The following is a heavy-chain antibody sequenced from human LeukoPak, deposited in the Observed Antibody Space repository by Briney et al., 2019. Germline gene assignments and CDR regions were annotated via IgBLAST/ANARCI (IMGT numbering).Heavy chain of an antibody. J-gene: IGHJ1*01. CDR2: IRYDGSNK. CDR1: GFTFSSYG. CDR3: AKDSTTVTRAAFQH. Sequence: PGGSLRLSCAASGFTFSSYGMHWVRQAPGKGLEWVAFIRYDGSNKYYADSVKGRFTIPRDNSKNTLYLQMNSLRAEDTAVYYCAKDSTTVTRAAFQHWGQGTLVTVSS. V-gene: IGHV3-30*02. D-gene: IGHD4-17*01.